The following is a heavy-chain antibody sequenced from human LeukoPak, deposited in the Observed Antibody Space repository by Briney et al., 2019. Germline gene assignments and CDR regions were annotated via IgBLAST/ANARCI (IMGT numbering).Heavy chain of an antibody. J-gene: IGHJ4*02. CDR1: GFIFSSYD. V-gene: IGHV3-30*09. Sequence: GGSLRLSCAASGFIFSSYDMHWVRQATGKGLEWVALISSDGSNKKYADSVKGRFAMSRDNSKNTVYLQMNSLRAEDTAIYYCAKGFVVATAILYYFDYWGQGTLVTVSS. D-gene: IGHD2-21*02. CDR3: AKGFVVATAILYYFDY. CDR2: ISSDGSNK.